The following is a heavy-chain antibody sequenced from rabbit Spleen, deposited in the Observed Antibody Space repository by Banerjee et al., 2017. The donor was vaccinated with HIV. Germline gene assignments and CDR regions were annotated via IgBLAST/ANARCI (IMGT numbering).Heavy chain of an antibody. CDR3: ARDGAGGSYFAL. J-gene: IGHJ4*01. Sequence: QLEESAGGLVQPGGSLKLSCKASGFTLSSYYMNWVRQAPGKGLEWIGYIDPVFGITYYANWVNGRFSISRENAQNTVLLQMTSLTAADTVTYFCARDGAGGSYFALWGPGTLVTVS. V-gene: IGHV1S7*01. D-gene: IGHD8-1*01. CDR1: GFTLSSYY. CDR2: IDPVFGIT.